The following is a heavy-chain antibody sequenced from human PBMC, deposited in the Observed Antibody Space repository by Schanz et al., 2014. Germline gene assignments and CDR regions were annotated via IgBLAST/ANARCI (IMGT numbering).Heavy chain of an antibody. CDR1: GYSFTTYD. V-gene: IGHV1-69*04. D-gene: IGHD6-19*01. J-gene: IGHJ3*02. CDR2: IIPILGIT. CDR3: ARGLGDERWLDLNEAFDI. Sequence: QVQLVQSGVEVKRPGASVRVSCKASGYSFTTYDVNWVRQAPGQGLEWMGRIIPILGITNVAQTFQDRVTITADKSTSTAYMELSSLRSEDTAVYYCARGLGDERWLDLNEAFDIWGQGTIVTVSS.